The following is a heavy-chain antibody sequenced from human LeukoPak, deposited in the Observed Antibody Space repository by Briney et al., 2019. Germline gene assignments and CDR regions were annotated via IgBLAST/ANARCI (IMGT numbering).Heavy chain of an antibody. V-gene: IGHV3-23*01. J-gene: IGHJ4*02. Sequence: PGGSLRLSCAASGFTFSSYSMSWVRQAPGKGLEWVSVISGSGGDTFYADSVKGRFTISRDNAKNSLYLQMNSLRAEDTAVYYCASNRPIQLWSYWGQGTLVTVSS. CDR3: ASNRPIQLWSY. D-gene: IGHD5-18*01. CDR2: ISGSGGDT. CDR1: GFTFSSYS.